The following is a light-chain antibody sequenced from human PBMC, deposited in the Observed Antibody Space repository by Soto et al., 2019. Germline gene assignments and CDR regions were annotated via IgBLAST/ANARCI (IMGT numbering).Light chain of an antibody. CDR1: QSIANN. CDR2: GAS. CDR3: HQYNNWPQT. V-gene: IGKV3D-15*01. Sequence: EIVMTQSPDTLSLSPGETATLSCRASQSIANNLAWYQQKPGQPPSLLFSGASTRATGIPARFSASRSGTDFTLTNSSLQSEDFAVYYCHQYNNWPQTFGQGTKVQI. J-gene: IGKJ1*01.